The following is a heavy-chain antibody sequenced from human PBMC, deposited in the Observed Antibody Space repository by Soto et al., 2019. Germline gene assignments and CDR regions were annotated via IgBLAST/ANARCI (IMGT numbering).Heavy chain of an antibody. J-gene: IGHJ4*02. D-gene: IGHD3-16*01. V-gene: IGHV3-23*01. Sequence: VQLLESGGGLVQPGGSLRLSCAASGFMFRSYVMSWVRQAPGKGLEGVSSISGSGASTYYADSVKGRFTISRDKSKNTMSLQMDRLRADDTAVYYCAKTREIGGVGPENWGQGTLVTVSS. CDR2: ISGSGAST. CDR3: AKTREIGGVGPEN. CDR1: GFMFRSYV.